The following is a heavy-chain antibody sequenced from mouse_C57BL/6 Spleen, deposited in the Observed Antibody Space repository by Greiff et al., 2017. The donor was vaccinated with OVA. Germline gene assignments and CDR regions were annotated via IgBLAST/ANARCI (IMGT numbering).Heavy chain of an antibody. CDR2: ISSGSSTI. J-gene: IGHJ4*01. V-gene: IGHV5-17*01. Sequence: EVKVEESGGGLVKPGGSLKLSCAASGFTFSDYGMHWVRQAPAKGLEWVAYISSGSSTIYYADTVKGRFTISRDNAKNTLFLQMTSLRSEDTAMYYCARGPTVVARGYAMDYWGQGTSVTVSS. CDR1: GFTFSDYG. D-gene: IGHD1-1*01. CDR3: ARGPTVVARGYAMDY.